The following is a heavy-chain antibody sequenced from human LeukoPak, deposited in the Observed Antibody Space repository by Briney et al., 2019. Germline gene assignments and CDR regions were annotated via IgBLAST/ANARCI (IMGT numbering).Heavy chain of an antibody. J-gene: IGHJ4*02. V-gene: IGHV1-2*02. CDR2: INPNSGGT. CDR1: GYTFTGYY. Sequence: GASVKVSCKASGYTFTGYYMHWVRQAPGQGLEWMGWINPNSGGTNYAQKFQGRVTMTRDTSISTAYMELSRLRSDDTAVYYCATLGDCSGGSCYGYYFDYWGQETLVTVSS. D-gene: IGHD2-15*01. CDR3: ATLGDCSGGSCYGYYFDY.